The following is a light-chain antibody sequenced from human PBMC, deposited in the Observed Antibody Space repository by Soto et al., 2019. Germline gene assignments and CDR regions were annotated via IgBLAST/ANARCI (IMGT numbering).Light chain of an antibody. CDR2: EVT. J-gene: IGLJ3*02. Sequence: QSVLTQPPSASGSPGQSITISCTGNSSDDGGYNYVSWYQQYPGRAPKLMTYEVTKRPSGVPDRFSGSKSGNTASLTVSGLQAEDEADYYCSSYAASNNFYFVFGGGTKLTVL. CDR1: SSDDGGYNY. V-gene: IGLV2-8*01. CDR3: SSYAASNNFYFV.